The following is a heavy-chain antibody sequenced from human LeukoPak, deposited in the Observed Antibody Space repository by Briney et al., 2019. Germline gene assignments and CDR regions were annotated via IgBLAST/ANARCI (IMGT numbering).Heavy chain of an antibody. J-gene: IGHJ4*02. CDR1: GYSFTSYW. CDR2: IYPGDSDT. V-gene: IGHV5-51*01. D-gene: IGHD5-18*01. Sequence: GASLKISCKGSGYSFTSYWIGGVRRLPGKGLEWMGIIYPGDSDTRYSPSFQGQVTISADTSISTAYLQWSSLKASDTAMYYCARLTAMVFHFDYWGQGTLVTVSS. CDR3: ARLTAMVFHFDY.